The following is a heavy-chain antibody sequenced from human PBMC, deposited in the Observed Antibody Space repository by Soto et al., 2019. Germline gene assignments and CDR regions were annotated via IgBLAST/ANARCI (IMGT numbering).Heavy chain of an antibody. CDR2: INPNSGGT. D-gene: IGHD6-19*01. J-gene: IGHJ4*02. V-gene: IGHV1-2*02. Sequence: GASVKVSCKASGYTFTGYYIDWVRQAPGQGLEWMGWINPNSGGTKYAQKFQGRVTLTRDTSISTAYMELSSLRSDDTAVYYCARVYTSGWYYFDYWGQGTLVTVSS. CDR3: ARVYTSGWYYFDY. CDR1: GYTFTGYY.